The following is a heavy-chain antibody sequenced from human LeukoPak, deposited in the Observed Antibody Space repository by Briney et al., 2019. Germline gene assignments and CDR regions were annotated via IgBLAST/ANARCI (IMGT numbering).Heavy chain of an antibody. D-gene: IGHD2-2*01. CDR3: TRGSTGRFDP. V-gene: IGHV4-59*01. CDR1: GASISSSY. J-gene: IGHJ5*02. Sequence: TSETLSLTCSVSGASISSSYWSWIRQPPGKGLEWIAYIHYNGNTNYNPSLKSRVTLSLDTSKNQLSLKLSSVTAADTAVYYCTRGSTGRFDPWGQGTLVTVSS. CDR2: IHYNGNT.